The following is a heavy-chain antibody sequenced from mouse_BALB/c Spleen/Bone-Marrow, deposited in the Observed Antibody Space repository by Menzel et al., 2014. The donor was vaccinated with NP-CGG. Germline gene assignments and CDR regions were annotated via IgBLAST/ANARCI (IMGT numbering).Heavy chain of an antibody. Sequence: DVKLVESGGGLVKPGGSLKLSCAASGFTFSDYYMYWVRQTPDRRLEWVATISDGGDYTDYPDNVKGRFTISRDNAKNTPYLQMSSLKSEDTAMYYCARTYRPYALDYWGQGTSVTVSS. V-gene: IGHV5-4*02. CDR3: ARTYRPYALDY. J-gene: IGHJ4*01. CDR1: GFTFSDYY. D-gene: IGHD2-14*01. CDR2: ISDGGDYT.